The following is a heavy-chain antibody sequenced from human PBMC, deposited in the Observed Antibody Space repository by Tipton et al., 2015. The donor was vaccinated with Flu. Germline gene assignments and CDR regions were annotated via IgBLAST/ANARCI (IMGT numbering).Heavy chain of an antibody. CDR2: IRYDGSNK. V-gene: IGHV3-30*02. Sequence: SLRLSCAASGFTFSSYGMHWVRQAPGKGLEWVAFIRYDGSNKYYADSVKGRFTISRDNSKNTLYLQMNSLRAEDTAVYYCTEGGSAWSPHDAFDIWGQGTMVTVSS. J-gene: IGHJ3*02. CDR1: GFTFSSYG. D-gene: IGHD6-19*01. CDR3: TEGGSAWSPHDAFDI.